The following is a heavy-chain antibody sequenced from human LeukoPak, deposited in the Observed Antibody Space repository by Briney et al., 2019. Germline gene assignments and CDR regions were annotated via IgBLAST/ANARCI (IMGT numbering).Heavy chain of an antibody. D-gene: IGHD3-9*01. Sequence: PSETLSLTCAVYGGSFSGYYWSWIRQPPGKGLEWIGEINHSGSTNYNPSLKSRVTISVDTTKNQFSLKLSSVTAADTAVYYCASRLRYFAWLANNWFDPWGQGTLVTVSS. CDR1: GGSFSGYY. CDR2: INHSGST. V-gene: IGHV4-34*01. CDR3: ASRLRYFAWLANNWFDP. J-gene: IGHJ5*02.